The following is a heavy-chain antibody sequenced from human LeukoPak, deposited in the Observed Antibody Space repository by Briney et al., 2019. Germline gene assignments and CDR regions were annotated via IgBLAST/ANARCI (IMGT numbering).Heavy chain of an antibody. D-gene: IGHD3-16*01. Sequence: AGGSLTLSCATSGFTFSTYGIHWVRQAPGKGLEWVTFIRSDGRQTYYANSVRGRFTVSRDASKNMLYLQMNSLRTGDTALYYCTKETLGGGSTFDDWGQGTLVIVSS. CDR1: GFTFSTYG. CDR3: TKETLGGGSTFDD. V-gene: IGHV3-30*02. J-gene: IGHJ4*02. CDR2: IRSDGRQT.